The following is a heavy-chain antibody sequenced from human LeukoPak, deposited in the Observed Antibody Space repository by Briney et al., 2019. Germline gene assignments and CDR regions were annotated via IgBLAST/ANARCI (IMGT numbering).Heavy chain of an antibody. CDR2: IGTSGNTI. Sequence: PGGSLRLSCVGSGFTFSTYEMNWVRQAPGKGLEWVSYIGTSGNTIYYADSVKGRFTISRDNAKNSLYLQMNSLRDEDTAVYYCARGPPLFTNWGQGTLVTVSS. V-gene: IGHV3-48*03. D-gene: IGHD3-10*01. J-gene: IGHJ4*02. CDR1: GFTFSTYE. CDR3: ARGPPLFTN.